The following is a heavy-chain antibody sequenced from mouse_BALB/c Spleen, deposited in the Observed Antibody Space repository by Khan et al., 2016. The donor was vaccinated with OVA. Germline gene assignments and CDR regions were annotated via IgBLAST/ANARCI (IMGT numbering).Heavy chain of an antibody. CDR3: VRDGAYHRNDGWFAY. D-gene: IGHD2-14*01. J-gene: IGHJ3*01. CDR1: GYTFTSYT. CDR2: INPSNGYT. V-gene: IGHV1-4*01. Sequence: VQLKESGAELARPGASVKMSCKASGYTFTSYTIHWIKERPRQGLEWIGNINPSNGYTNYNQKFKDKATLTTDKSSTTAYLQLSSLTSDDSAVYNCVRDGAYHRNDGWFAYWGQGTLVTVSA.